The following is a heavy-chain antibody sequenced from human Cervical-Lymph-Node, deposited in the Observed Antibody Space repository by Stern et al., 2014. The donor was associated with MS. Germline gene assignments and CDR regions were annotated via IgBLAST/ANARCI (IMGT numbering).Heavy chain of an antibody. CDR3: VRGYGDFFFDH. CDR1: GFVFSSYG. V-gene: IGHV3-30*03. J-gene: IGHJ5*02. Sequence: VQLEESGGGVVPPGGSLRLSCVVSGFVFSSYGLHWVRQAPGKGPEWVAHLSYDGSRGAYADSVRGRFTISRDNSRDTLFLQMDSLRTEDTAVYYCVRGYGDFFFDHWGQGNLVTVSS. D-gene: IGHD2-21*02. CDR2: LSYDGSRG.